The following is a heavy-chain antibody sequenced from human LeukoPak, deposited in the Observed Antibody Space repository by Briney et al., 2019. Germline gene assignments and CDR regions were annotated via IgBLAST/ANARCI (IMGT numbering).Heavy chain of an antibody. D-gene: IGHD4-11*01. J-gene: IGHJ6*03. CDR3: ARGGLHDYYYYYYYMDV. CDR1: GGSISSYY. CDR2: IYYSGST. Sequence: PSETLSLTCTVSGGSISSYYWSWIRQPPGKGLEWIGYIYYSGSTNYNPSLKSRVTISVDTSKNQFSLKLSSVTAADTAVYYRARGGLHDYYYYYYYMDVWGKGTTVTVSS. V-gene: IGHV4-59*01.